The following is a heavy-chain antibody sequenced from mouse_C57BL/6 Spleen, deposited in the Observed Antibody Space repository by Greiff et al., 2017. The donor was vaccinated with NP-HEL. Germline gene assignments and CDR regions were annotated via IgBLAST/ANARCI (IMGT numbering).Heavy chain of an antibody. CDR2: ISDGGSYT. D-gene: IGHD2-4*01. V-gene: IGHV5-4*03. J-gene: IGHJ3*01. Sequence: EVKLMESGGGLVKPGGSLKLSCAASGFTFSSYAMSWVRQTPEKRLEWVATISDGGSYTYYPDNVKGRFTISRDNAKNNLYLQMSHLKSEDTAMYYCARGKGDDYGRFAYWGQGTLVTVSA. CDR3: ARGKGDDYGRFAY. CDR1: GFTFSSYA.